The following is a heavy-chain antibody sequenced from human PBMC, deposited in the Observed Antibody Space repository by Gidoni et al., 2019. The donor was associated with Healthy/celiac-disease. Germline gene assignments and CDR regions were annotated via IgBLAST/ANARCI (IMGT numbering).Heavy chain of an antibody. CDR1: GGTFSSYA. Sequence: QVQLVQSGAEVKKPGSSVKVSCKASGGTFSSYAISWVRQAHGQGLEWMGGITTILGTANYAQKFQGRVTITADKSTSTAYMELSSLRSEDTAVYYCARDRPNDYGDYGIDYWGQGTLVTFSS. V-gene: IGHV1-69*06. J-gene: IGHJ4*02. D-gene: IGHD4-17*01. CDR3: ARDRPNDYGDYGIDY. CDR2: ITTILGTA.